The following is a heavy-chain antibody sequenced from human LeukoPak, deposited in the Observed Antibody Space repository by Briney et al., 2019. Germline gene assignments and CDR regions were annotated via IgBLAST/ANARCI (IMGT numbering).Heavy chain of an antibody. CDR2: IKQDGSEK. Sequence: GRSLRLSCAASVFTFSSYWMSWVRQAPGKGLEWVANIKQDGSEKFYVDSVKGRFTISRDNAKNSLYLQMNSLRAEDTAVYYCARRGLEGSGPFDYWGQGTLVTVSS. CDR1: VFTFSSYW. D-gene: IGHD2-15*01. CDR3: ARRGLEGSGPFDY. J-gene: IGHJ4*02. V-gene: IGHV3-7*04.